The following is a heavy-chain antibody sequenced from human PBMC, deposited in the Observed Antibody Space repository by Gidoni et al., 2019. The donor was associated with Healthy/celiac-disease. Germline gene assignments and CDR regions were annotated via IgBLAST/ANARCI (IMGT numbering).Heavy chain of an antibody. J-gene: IGHJ4*02. Sequence: EVQLVESGGGLVQPGGSLKLSGAASGFTFSGSAMHWVRQASGKGLEWVGRIRSKANSYATAYAASVKGRFTISRDDSKNTAYLQMNSLKTEDTAVYYCTTLLAPDYWGQGTLVTVSS. CDR1: GFTFSGSA. CDR3: TTLLAPDY. D-gene: IGHD2-15*01. V-gene: IGHV3-73*01. CDR2: IRSKANSYAT.